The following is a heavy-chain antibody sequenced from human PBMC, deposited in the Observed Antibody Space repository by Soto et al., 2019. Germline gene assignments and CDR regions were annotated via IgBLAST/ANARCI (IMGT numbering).Heavy chain of an antibody. CDR3: AIVEIVPAVILYYYYGMDV. D-gene: IGHD2-2*01. J-gene: IGHJ6*02. V-gene: IGHV1-8*02. CDR1: GYTFTSYG. Sequence: ASVKVSCKASGYTFTSYGISWVRQAPGQGLEWMGWMNPNRGNTGYAQKFQGRVTMTRNTSISTAYMELSSLRSEDTAVYYCAIVEIVPAVILYYYYGMDVWGQGTTVTVSS. CDR2: MNPNRGNT.